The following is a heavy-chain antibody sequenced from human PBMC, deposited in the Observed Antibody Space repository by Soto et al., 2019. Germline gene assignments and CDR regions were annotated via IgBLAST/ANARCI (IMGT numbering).Heavy chain of an antibody. V-gene: IGHV4-59*08. CDR3: ASTKDETLYFDY. J-gene: IGHJ4*02. CDR1: GGSISGYY. CDR2: IHYSGST. D-gene: IGHD2-15*01. Sequence: SETLSLTCTVSGGSISGYYWSGIRQPPGKGLEWIGSIHYSGSTNYNPSLKSRVTISGDASKKQFSLKLGSVTAADTAMYYCASTKDETLYFDYWGQGNLVTVSS.